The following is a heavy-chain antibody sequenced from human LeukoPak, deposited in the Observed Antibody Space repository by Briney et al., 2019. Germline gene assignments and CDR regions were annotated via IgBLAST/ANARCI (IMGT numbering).Heavy chain of an antibody. CDR1: GGSISSSNW. V-gene: IGHV4-4*02. J-gene: IGHJ4*02. CDR2: IYHSQST. CDR3: ARGDSRPDY. Sequence: SETLSLTCAVSGGSISSSNWWSWVRQPPGKGLEWIGYIYHSQSTNYNPSLKSRVTISEDRSKNQFSLKLSSVTAADTAVYYCARGDSRPDYWGQGILVTVSS. D-gene: IGHD5-18*01.